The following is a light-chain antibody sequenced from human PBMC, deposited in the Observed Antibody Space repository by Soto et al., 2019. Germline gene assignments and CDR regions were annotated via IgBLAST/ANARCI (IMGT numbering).Light chain of an antibody. Sequence: QTVVTQEPSFSVSPGRTVTLTGGLSSGSVSTSSYPSWYQQTPGQAPRTLIYSTNTRSSGVPDRFSGSILGNKAALTITGAQADDESDYYCVLYMGSGVWVFGGGTKL. CDR3: VLYMGSGVWV. V-gene: IGLV8-61*01. CDR1: SGSVSTSSY. CDR2: STN. J-gene: IGLJ3*02.